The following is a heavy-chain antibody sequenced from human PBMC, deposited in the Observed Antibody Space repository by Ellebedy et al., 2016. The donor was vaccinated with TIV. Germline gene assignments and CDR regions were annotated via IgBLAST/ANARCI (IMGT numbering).Heavy chain of an antibody. CDR2: IHYSGST. V-gene: IGHV4-59*01. Sequence: SETLSLXCSLSGGSINSYYWSWIRQPPGKGLEWIGYIHYSGSTNYNPSLKSRVTISEDTSKNRFSLKLSSVSAADTAVYYCARAGNHFGSGTYYSPIDYWGQGTLVTVSS. D-gene: IGHD3-10*01. CDR1: GGSINSYY. J-gene: IGHJ4*02. CDR3: ARAGNHFGSGTYYSPIDY.